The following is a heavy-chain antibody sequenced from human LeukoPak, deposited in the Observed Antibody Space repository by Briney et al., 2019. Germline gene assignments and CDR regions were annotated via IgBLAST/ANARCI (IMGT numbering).Heavy chain of an antibody. CDR1: GYIFTSYG. D-gene: IGHD3-16*02. J-gene: IGHJ4*02. Sequence: ASVKVSCKASGYIFTSYGISWVRQAPGQGLEWMGWISVYKGNKNYAQKFQGRVTMTTDPSTSTAHMELRSLRSDDTAVYYCARDNDYVWGSYRYPGYWGQGTLVTVPS. CDR2: ISVYKGNK. V-gene: IGHV1-18*01. CDR3: ARDNDYVWGSYRYPGY.